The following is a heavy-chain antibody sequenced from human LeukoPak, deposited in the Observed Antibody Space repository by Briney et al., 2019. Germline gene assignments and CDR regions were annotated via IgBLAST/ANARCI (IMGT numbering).Heavy chain of an antibody. D-gene: IGHD5-12*01. V-gene: IGHV3-74*01. J-gene: IGHJ4*02. CDR3: ARARGYSAYVDQ. CDR1: GFTFSGYW. CDR2: INTDGSVT. Sequence: GGSLRLSCAASGFTFSGYWMYWVRQAPGKGLVWVSHINTDGSVTSYAESVKGRFTISRDNAKNTLSLQMNSLRAEDTAVYYCARARGYSAYVDQWGQGTLVTVSS.